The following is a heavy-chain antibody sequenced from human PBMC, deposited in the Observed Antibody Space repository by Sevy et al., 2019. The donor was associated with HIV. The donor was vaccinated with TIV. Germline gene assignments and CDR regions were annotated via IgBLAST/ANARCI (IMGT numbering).Heavy chain of an antibody. CDR2: ISLSGGDT. Sequence: GGSLRLSCAASGFTFSTYAMTWVRQAPGKGLEWVSVISLSGGDTYYANSVRGRFTISRANSKNTLYLQMTGLTAEDTAVYYCAKDRVSGTYYTGDFDYRGQGTLVTVSS. J-gene: IGHJ4*02. V-gene: IGHV3-23*01. CDR1: GFTFSTYA. CDR3: AKDRVSGTYYTGDFDY. D-gene: IGHD3-10*01.